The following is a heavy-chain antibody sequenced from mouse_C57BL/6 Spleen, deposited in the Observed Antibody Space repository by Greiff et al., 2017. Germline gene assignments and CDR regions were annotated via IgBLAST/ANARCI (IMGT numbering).Heavy chain of an antibody. CDR1: GFTFSSYA. V-gene: IGHV5-4*01. CDR2: ISDVGSYT. Sequence: EVKLVESGGGLVKPGGSLKLSCAASGFTFSSYAMSWVRQTPEKRLEWVATISDVGSYTYYPDNVKGRFTISRDNAKNNLYLQMSHLKSEDTAMYYCARDDYGSLYFDYWGQGTTLTVSS. J-gene: IGHJ2*01. D-gene: IGHD1-1*01. CDR3: ARDDYGSLYFDY.